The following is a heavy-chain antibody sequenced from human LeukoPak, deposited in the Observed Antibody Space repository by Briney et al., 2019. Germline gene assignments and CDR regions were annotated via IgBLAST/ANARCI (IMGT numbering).Heavy chain of an antibody. CDR2: INHSGST. J-gene: IGHJ4*02. D-gene: IGHD3-22*01. Sequence: SETLSLTCAVYGGSFSGYYWSWIRQPPGKGLEWIGEINHSGSTNYNPSLKSRVTISVDTSKTQFSLKLSSVNAADTAVYYCARRVYYDSSGYYPYWGQGTLVTVSS. V-gene: IGHV4-34*01. CDR1: GGSFSGYY. CDR3: ARRVYYDSSGYYPY.